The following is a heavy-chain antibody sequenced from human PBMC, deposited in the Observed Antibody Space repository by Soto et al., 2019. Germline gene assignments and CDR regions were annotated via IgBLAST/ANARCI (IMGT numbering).Heavy chain of an antibody. V-gene: IGHV2-5*02. Sequence: QITLKESGPTLVKPTQTLTLTCTFSGFSLSTRGVGVGWVRQPPGRALEWLALIYWDDDKRYSPSLKSRLTITKDTSKAQVVLRMTNMDTVATATYYCVHRPLTFGSGSYFGYWGQGTLATVSS. CDR3: VHRPLTFGSGSYFGY. D-gene: IGHD3-10*01. CDR2: IYWDDDK. J-gene: IGHJ4*02. CDR1: GFSLSTRGVG.